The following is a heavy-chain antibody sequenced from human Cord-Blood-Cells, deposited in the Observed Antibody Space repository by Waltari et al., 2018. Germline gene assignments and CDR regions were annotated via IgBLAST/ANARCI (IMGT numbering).Heavy chain of an antibody. CDR1: GGTFSSTA. V-gene: IGHV1-69*06. CDR2: IIPIFGTA. CDR3: ARVEYSSSWYFDY. Sequence: QVQLVQSGAAVKKPGSSVKVSCKASGGTFSSTAISWVLQAPGQGLEWMGGIIPIFGTANYEQKFQGRVTITADKSTSTAYMELSSLRSEDTAVYYCARVEYSSSWYFDYWGQGTLVTVSS. J-gene: IGHJ4*02. D-gene: IGHD6-13*01.